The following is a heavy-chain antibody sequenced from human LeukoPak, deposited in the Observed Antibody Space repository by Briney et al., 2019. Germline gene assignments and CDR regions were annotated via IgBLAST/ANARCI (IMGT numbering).Heavy chain of an antibody. D-gene: IGHD2-2*02. Sequence: ASVTVSYKASGYTFTSYGISWVRQAPGQGREWMGWISAYNGNTNYAQKLQGRVTMTTDTSTSTAYMELRSLRSDDTAVYYCARYCSSTSCYTWFDPWGQGTLVTVSS. J-gene: IGHJ5*02. CDR1: GYTFTSYG. V-gene: IGHV1-18*01. CDR3: ARYCSSTSCYTWFDP. CDR2: ISAYNGNT.